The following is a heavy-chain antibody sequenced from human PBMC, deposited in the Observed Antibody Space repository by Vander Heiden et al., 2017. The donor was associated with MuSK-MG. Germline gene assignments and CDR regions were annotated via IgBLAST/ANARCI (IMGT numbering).Heavy chain of an antibody. J-gene: IGHJ4*02. CDR1: GFTFSSYW. CDR3: ARGPYYYDSSGYFYY. V-gene: IGHV3-74*01. Sequence: EVQLVESGGGLVQPGGSLRRSCAASGFTFSSYWMHWVRQAPGKGLVWVSRINSDGSSTSYADSVKGRFTISRDNAKNTLYLQMNSLRAEDTAVYYCARGPYYYDSSGYFYYWGQGTLVTVSS. CDR2: INSDGSST. D-gene: IGHD3-22*01.